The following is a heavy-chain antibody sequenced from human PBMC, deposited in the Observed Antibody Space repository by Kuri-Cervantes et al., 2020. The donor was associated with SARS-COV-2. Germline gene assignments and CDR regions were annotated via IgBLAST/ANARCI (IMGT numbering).Heavy chain of an antibody. CDR3: ARVSSGYHHDAFDI. Sequence: GESLKISCAASGFTFSSYSMNWVRQAPGKGLEWVSSISSSSSYIYYADSVKGRFTISRDNAKNSLYLQMNSLRAEDTAVYYCARVSSGYHHDAFDIWGQGTMVSVSS. CDR2: ISSSSSYI. CDR1: GFTFSSYS. V-gene: IGHV3-21*01. J-gene: IGHJ3*02. D-gene: IGHD3-22*01.